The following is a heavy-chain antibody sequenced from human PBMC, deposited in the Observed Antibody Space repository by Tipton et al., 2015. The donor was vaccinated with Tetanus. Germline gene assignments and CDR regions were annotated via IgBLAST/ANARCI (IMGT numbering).Heavy chain of an antibody. D-gene: IGHD3-16*02. V-gene: IGHV4-61*02. CDR3: ARERDRSFYDAFDI. CDR2: IYTSGST. CDR1: GGSISSGDYY. Sequence: GLVKPSETLSLTCTVSGGSISSGDYYWSWIRQPAGKGLEWIGRIYTSGSTNYNPSLKSRVTMSVDTSKNQFSLKLSSVTAADTAVYYCARERDRSFYDAFDIWGQGTMVTVSS. J-gene: IGHJ3*02.